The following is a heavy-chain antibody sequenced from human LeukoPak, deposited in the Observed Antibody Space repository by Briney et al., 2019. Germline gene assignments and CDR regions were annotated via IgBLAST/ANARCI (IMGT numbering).Heavy chain of an antibody. CDR1: GFTFSSHA. CDR2: ISGSGGST. J-gene: IGHJ4*02. CDR3: AKNLRRDGYNYPSPGY. D-gene: IGHD5-12*01. V-gene: IGHV3-23*01. Sequence: PGGSLSLSCAASGFTFSSHAMSWVRQAPGKGLEWVSAISGSGGSTYYADSVKGRFTISRDNSKNTLYLQMNSLRAEDTAVYYCAKNLRRDGYNYPSPGYWGQGTLVTVSS.